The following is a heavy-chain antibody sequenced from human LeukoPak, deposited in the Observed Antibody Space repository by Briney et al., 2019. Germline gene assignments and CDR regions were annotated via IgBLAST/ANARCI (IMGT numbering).Heavy chain of an antibody. D-gene: IGHD4-17*01. V-gene: IGHV1-2*02. CDR2: INPNTGGT. CDR1: EYTFTGYY. CDR3: ARGTVGYFYYYMDA. Sequence: ASVKVSCKASEYTFTGYYMHWVRQAPGQGLEWMGWINPNTGGTNYAQKFQGRITMTRDTSIKTVYMELSGLRSDDTAIYYCARGTVGYFYYYMDAWGQGTAVTISS. J-gene: IGHJ6*03.